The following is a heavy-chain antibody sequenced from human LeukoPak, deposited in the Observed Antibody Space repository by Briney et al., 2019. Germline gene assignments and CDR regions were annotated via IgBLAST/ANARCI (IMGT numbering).Heavy chain of an antibody. D-gene: IGHD2-2*01. CDR2: IIPILGIA. J-gene: IGHJ5*02. CDR3: ARDDCSSISCYHNWFDP. CDR1: GGTFSSYT. V-gene: IGHV1-69*04. Sequence: SVKVSCKASGGTFSSYTISWVRQAPGQGLEWMGRIIPILGIANYAQKFQGRVTITADKSTSTAYMELSSLRSEDTAVYYCARDDCSSISCYHNWFDPWGQGTLVTVSS.